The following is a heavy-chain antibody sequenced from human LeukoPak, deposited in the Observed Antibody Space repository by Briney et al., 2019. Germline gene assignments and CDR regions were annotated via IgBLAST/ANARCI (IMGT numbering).Heavy chain of an antibody. Sequence: GGSLRLSCAASGFTFSSYGMHWVRQAPGKGLEWVAFIRYDGSNKYYADSVRGRSTISRDNSKNTLYLQMNSLRAEDTAVYYCAKVRVGAAHFDYWGQGTLVTVSS. CDR1: GFTFSSYG. D-gene: IGHD1-26*01. J-gene: IGHJ4*02. V-gene: IGHV3-30*02. CDR2: IRYDGSNK. CDR3: AKVRVGAAHFDY.